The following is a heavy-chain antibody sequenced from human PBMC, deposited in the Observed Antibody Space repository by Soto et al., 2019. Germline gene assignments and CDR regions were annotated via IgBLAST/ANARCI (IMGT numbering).Heavy chain of an antibody. CDR2: IYYSGST. CDR3: ARDRHGDYGY. CDR1: GGSISSYY. D-gene: IGHD4-17*01. J-gene: IGHJ4*02. V-gene: IGHV4-59*01. Sequence: SETLSLTCTVSGGSISSYYWSWIRQPPGKGLEWIGYIYYSGSTNYNPSLKSRVTISVDTSKNQFSLKLSSVTAADTAVYYCARDRHGDYGYWGQGTLVTVSS.